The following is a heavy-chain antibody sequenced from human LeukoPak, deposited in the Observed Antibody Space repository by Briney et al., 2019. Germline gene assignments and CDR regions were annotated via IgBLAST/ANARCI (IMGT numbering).Heavy chain of an antibody. V-gene: IGHV1-18*01. CDR1: GYTFTSYG. CDR3: ARDLPENYYDSSGYYDH. CDR2: ISAYNGNT. J-gene: IGHJ5*02. D-gene: IGHD3-22*01. Sequence: ASVKVSCKASGYTFTSYGISWVRQAPGQGLAWMGWISAYNGNTNYAQKLQGRVTMTTDTSTSTAYMELRSLRSDDTAVYYCARDLPENYYDSSGYYDHWGQGTLVTVSS.